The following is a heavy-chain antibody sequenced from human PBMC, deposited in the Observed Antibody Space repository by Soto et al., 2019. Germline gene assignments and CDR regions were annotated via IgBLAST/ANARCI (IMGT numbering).Heavy chain of an antibody. D-gene: IGHD6-19*01. CDR3: ARAPGHSVHSSGWQIDY. V-gene: IGHV3-30-3*01. CDR2: ISFDGNIK. J-gene: IGHJ4*02. CDR1: GFTFSDYA. Sequence: RLSCAASGFTFSDYAMYWVRQAPGKGLEWVSVISFDGNIKYYTGSVKGRFTISRDNSKNTLHLQVNSLRTEDTALYYCARAPGHSVHSSGWQIDYWGQGTLVTVSS.